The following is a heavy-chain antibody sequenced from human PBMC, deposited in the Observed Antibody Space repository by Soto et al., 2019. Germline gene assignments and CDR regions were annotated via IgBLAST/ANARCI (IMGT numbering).Heavy chain of an antibody. CDR3: ARGDSVVVGAADMATSRFDY. CDR2: IIPIFGTA. CDR1: GGTFSSYA. Sequence: SVKVSCKASGGTFSSYAIGWVRQAPGQGLEWMGGIIPIFGTANYAQKFQGRVTITADESTSTAYMELSSLRSEDTAVYYCARGDSVVVGAADMATSRFDYWG. J-gene: IGHJ4*01. V-gene: IGHV1-69*13. D-gene: IGHD2-15*01.